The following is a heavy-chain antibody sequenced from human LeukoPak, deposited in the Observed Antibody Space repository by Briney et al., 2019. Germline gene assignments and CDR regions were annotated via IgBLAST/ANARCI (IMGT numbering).Heavy chain of an antibody. CDR2: MNPKSANT. J-gene: IGHJ4*02. Sequence: ASVKVSCKASGYIFTNYDIHWVRQATGQGLEWMAWMNPKSANTGYAQKFQGRVTVTRNTSISTAYVELSGLRSDDTAVYYCARGPMYSASYNYWGQGTLVTVSS. CDR1: GYIFTNYD. CDR3: ARGPMYSASYNY. V-gene: IGHV1-8*02. D-gene: IGHD1-26*01.